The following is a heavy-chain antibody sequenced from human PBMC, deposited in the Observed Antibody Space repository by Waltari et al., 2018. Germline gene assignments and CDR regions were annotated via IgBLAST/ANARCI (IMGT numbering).Heavy chain of an antibody. CDR1: GGSIGRNTFY. CDR2: INYSGST. V-gene: IGHV4-39*07. J-gene: IGHJ5*02. Sequence: QVQLQESGPGLVKSSETLSLTCTVSGGSIGRNTFYWAWIRQPPGKRMEWMPSINYSGSTYYIPALKSRVTISVDTSRNQLSLRLTSVTAADTAVYFCVREWSSSSSWFDPWGQGTLVTVSS. D-gene: IGHD6-6*01. CDR3: VREWSSSSSWFDP.